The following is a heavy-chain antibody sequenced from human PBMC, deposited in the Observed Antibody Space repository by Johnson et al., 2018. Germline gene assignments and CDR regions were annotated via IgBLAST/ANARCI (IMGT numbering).Heavy chain of an antibody. J-gene: IGHJ6*02. V-gene: IGHV4-34*01. CDR2: INHSGST. CDR3: ARGGVRGVITNPYYYYGMDV. Sequence: QVQLQQWGAGLLKPSETLSLTCAVYGGSFSGYYWSWIRQPPGKGLEWIGEINHSGSTNYNPSLKSRVTISVDTSKNQFSLKLSPVTAPDTAVYYCARGGVRGVITNPYYYYGMDVWGQGTTVTVSS. CDR1: GGSFSGYY. D-gene: IGHD3-10*01.